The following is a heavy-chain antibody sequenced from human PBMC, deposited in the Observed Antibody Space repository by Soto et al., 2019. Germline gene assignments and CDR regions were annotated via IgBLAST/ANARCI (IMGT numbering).Heavy chain of an antibody. V-gene: IGHV1-69*01. D-gene: IGHD1-26*01. Sequence: QVQLVQSGAEVTKPGSSVKVSCTASGGTFSRYGFTWVRQAPGQGFQWMGGIIPIFGTTHYDQNFQGRLSITADESKSTVYMELSSRRSGDTAIYFCARTYYQWEALHYFDYWGQGTLVTVSS. CDR3: ARTYYQWEALHYFDY. J-gene: IGHJ4*02. CDR2: IIPIFGTT. CDR1: GGTFSRYG.